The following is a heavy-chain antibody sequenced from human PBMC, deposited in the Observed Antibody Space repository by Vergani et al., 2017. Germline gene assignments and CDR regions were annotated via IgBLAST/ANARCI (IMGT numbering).Heavy chain of an antibody. J-gene: IGHJ6*03. D-gene: IGHD3-10*01. CDR2: IYYSGST. V-gene: IGHV4-39*07. CDR1: GGSISSSSYY. CDR3: ASTSPMVRGGRRFYMDV. Sequence: QLQLQESGPGLVKPSETLSLTCTVSGGSISSSSYYWGWIRPPPGKGLEWIGSIYYSGSTYYNPSLKSRVTISVDTSKNQFSLKLSSVTAADTAVYYCASTSPMVRGGRRFYMDVWGKGTTVTVSS.